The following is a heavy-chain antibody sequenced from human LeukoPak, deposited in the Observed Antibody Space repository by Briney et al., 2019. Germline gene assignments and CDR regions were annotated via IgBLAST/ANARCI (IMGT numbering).Heavy chain of an antibody. CDR3: ARAGQLWLIATFDY. CDR2: INHSGSS. J-gene: IGHJ4*02. V-gene: IGHV4-34*01. D-gene: IGHD5-18*01. CDR1: GGSFSDYY. Sequence: PSETLSLTCTVYGGSFSDYYWNWIRQPPGKGLEWIGEINHSGSSNYNPSLESRVTISVDTSKNQFSLKLSSVTAADTAVYYCARAGQLWLIATFDYWGQGTLVTVSS.